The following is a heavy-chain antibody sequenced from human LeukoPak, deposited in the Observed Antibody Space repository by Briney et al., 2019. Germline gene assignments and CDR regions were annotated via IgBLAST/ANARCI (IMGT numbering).Heavy chain of an antibody. J-gene: IGHJ6*03. CDR3: ASPPQSDYSASRSYSYYHMDV. D-gene: IGHD3-10*01. CDR1: GGTFSYS. Sequence: SVKVSCKTSGGTFSYSISWVRQAPGQGLEWVGGIITVYGTPTYAQRFQGRVTITADESTGTAYLELSSLTSADTAVYYCASPPQSDYSASRSYSYYHMDVWGKGTTVTVSS. CDR2: IITVYGTP. V-gene: IGHV1-69*13.